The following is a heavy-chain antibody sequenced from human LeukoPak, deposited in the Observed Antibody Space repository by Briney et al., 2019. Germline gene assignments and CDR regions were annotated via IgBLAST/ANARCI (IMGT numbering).Heavy chain of an antibody. CDR2: TYYRSTWYN. J-gene: IGHJ5*02. Sequence: SQTLSVTCAISGDSVSSNSVTWNWIRQSPSRGLEWLGRTYYRSTWYNDYAVSVRGRITVNPDTSKNQFSLHLNSVTPEDTAVYYCARRLTQYDCFDPWGQGILVTVSS. CDR3: ARRLTQYDCFDP. CDR1: GDSVSSNSVT. V-gene: IGHV6-1*01. D-gene: IGHD2-2*01.